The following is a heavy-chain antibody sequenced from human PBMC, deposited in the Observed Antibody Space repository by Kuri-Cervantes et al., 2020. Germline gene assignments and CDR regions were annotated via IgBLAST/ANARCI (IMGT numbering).Heavy chain of an antibody. CDR1: GFTFSSYA. CDR3: AGDPYYYDSSGYPYY. CDR2: ISGSGGST. J-gene: IGHJ4*02. Sequence: GESLKISCAASGFTFSSYAMSWVRQAPGKGLEWVSAISGSGGSTYYADSVKGRFTISRDNSKNTLYLQMNSLRAEDTAVYYCAGDPYYYDSSGYPYYWGQGTLVTVSS. V-gene: IGHV3-23*01. D-gene: IGHD3-22*01.